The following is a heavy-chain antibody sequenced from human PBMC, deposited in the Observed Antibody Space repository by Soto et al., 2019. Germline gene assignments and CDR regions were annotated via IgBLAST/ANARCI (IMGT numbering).Heavy chain of an antibody. CDR3: ARDHDYDFWSGYIDY. V-gene: IGHV1-3*01. D-gene: IGHD3-3*01. CDR2: INAGNGNT. Sequence: ASVKVSCKASGYTFTSYAMHWVRQAPGQRLEWMGWINAGNGNTKYSQKFQGRVTITRDTSASTAYMELSSLRSEGTAVYYCARDHDYDFWSGYIDYWGQGTLVTVSS. CDR1: GYTFTSYA. J-gene: IGHJ4*02.